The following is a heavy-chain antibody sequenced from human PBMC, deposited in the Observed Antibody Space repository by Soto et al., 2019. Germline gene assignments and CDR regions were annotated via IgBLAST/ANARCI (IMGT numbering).Heavy chain of an antibody. D-gene: IGHD2-2*01. V-gene: IGHV1-18*01. CDR1: GYAFSDYG. J-gene: IGHJ4*01. CDR2: VNTYNGNT. CDR3: ARGFIPENY. Sequence: QLVQSEGEVKKPGASVKVSCKTSGYAFSDYGVSWVRRAPGQGLEWMGWVNTYNGNTKYEKKFQGRVSFSTDASTRTVFLELTNLELDAAAVYYCARGFIPENYWGQGTRVTVSS.